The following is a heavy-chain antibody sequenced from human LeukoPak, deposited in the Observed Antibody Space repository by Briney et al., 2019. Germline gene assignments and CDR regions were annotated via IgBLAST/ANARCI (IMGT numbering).Heavy chain of an antibody. V-gene: IGHV4-39*07. J-gene: IGHJ4*02. CDR3: ARYQTGTMFAV. D-gene: IGHD1/OR15-1a*01. Sequence: SETLSLTCTVSGASINSDTYYWGWIRQPPGRGLEWIGTHSHSGSAYYNPSLRSRITMSLDTSENQLSLKLYSVTAADTAIYYCARYQTGTMFAVWGQGTLVTISS. CDR2: HSHSGSA. CDR1: GASINSDTYY.